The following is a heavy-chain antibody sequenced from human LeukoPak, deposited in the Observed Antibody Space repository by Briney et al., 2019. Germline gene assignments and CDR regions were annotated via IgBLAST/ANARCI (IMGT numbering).Heavy chain of an antibody. V-gene: IGHV4-4*07. Sequence: SSETLSLTCTVSGGSISSYYWSWIRQPAGKGLEWIGRIYTSGSTNYNPSLKSRVTMSVDTSKNQFSLKLSSVTAADTAVYYCARGLVDHYDILTGFDYWGQGTLVTVSS. CDR2: IYTSGST. J-gene: IGHJ4*02. D-gene: IGHD3-9*01. CDR3: ARGLVDHYDILTGFDY. CDR1: GGSISSYY.